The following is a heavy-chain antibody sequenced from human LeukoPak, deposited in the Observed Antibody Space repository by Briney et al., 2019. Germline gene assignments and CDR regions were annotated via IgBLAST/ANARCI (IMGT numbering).Heavy chain of an antibody. J-gene: IGHJ4*01. CDR3: ARRGSSSSHFDS. CDR1: GHNFNTYW. Sequence: GESLKISCQGSGHNFNTYWIGWVRKMPGKDLEWMGIIYPEDSDARYSPSFQGHVTISADKSISTAYLQWSTLKASDTATYYCARRGSSSSHFDSWGRGTQVIVSS. D-gene: IGHD2/OR15-2a*01. CDR2: IYPEDSDA. V-gene: IGHV5-51*01.